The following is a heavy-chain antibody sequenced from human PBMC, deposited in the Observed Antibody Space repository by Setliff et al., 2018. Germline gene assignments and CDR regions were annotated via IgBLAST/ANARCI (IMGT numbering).Heavy chain of an antibody. J-gene: IGHJ4*02. V-gene: IGHV4-34*01. Sequence: SETLSLTCAVYGGSFSGYSWSWIRQPPGKGLEWIGEINHSGSTNYNPSPKSRVTISVDTSKNQFSRKLSSVTAADTAVYYCARGKSDPGYSSSWRIKYYFDYWGQGTLVTVSS. CDR2: INHSGST. D-gene: IGHD6-13*01. CDR1: GGSFSGYS. CDR3: ARGKSDPGYSSSWRIKYYFDY.